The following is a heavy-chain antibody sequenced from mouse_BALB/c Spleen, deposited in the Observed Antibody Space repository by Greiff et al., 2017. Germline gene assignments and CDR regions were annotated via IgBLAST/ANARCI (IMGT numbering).Heavy chain of an antibody. J-gene: IGHJ3*01. CDR3: ARGSPWFAY. V-gene: IGHV2-2*02. CDR2: IWSGGST. Sequence: VKLVESGPGLVQPSQSLSITCTVSGFSLTSYGVHWVRQSPGKGLEWLGVIWSGGSTDYNAAFISRLSISKDNSKSQVFFKMNSLQANDTAIYYCARGSPWFAYWGQGTLVTVSA. CDR1: GFSLTSYG.